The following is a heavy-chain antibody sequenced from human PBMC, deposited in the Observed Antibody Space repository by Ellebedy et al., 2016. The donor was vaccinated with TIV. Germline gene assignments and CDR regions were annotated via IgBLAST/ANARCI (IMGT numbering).Heavy chain of an antibody. D-gene: IGHD3-10*01. Sequence: AASVKVSCKASGYTFTSYYMHWVRQAPGQGLEWMGIINPSGGSTSYAQKFQGRVTMTRDTSTSTVYMELSSLRSEDTAVYYCARVYYYGSGSYYSRYYYYYGMDVWGQGTTVTVS. V-gene: IGHV1-46*01. CDR1: GYTFTSYY. J-gene: IGHJ6*02. CDR3: ARVYYYGSGSYYSRYYYYYGMDV. CDR2: INPSGGST.